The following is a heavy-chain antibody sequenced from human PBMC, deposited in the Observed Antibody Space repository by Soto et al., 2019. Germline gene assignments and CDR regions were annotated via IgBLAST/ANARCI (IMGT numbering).Heavy chain of an antibody. CDR1: GGSISSGDYY. V-gene: IGHV4-30-4*01. CDR3: ARAFPRGSGYYYYYGMDV. J-gene: IGHJ6*02. Sequence: QVQLQESGPGLVKPSQTLSLTCTVSGGSISSGDYYWSWIRQPPGKGLEWIGYIYYSGSTYYNPSLKSRVTISVDTSKNQFSLKLSSVTAADTAVYYCARAFPRGSGYYYYYGMDVWGQGTTVTVSS. D-gene: IGHD3-10*01. CDR2: IYYSGST.